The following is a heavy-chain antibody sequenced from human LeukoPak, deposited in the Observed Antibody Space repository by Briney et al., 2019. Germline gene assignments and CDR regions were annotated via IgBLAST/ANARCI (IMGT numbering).Heavy chain of an antibody. V-gene: IGHV3-23*01. CDR1: GFTFSNYA. CDR2: NTGSGGST. D-gene: IGHD3-9*01. Sequence: PGASLRLSCAASGFTFSNYAMSWVRQAPGKGLEWVSANTGSGGSTYYADSVKGRFTISRDNSKNTLYLQMNSLRAEDTAVYYCAKWGDYDVLTGYYDPDYWGQGTLVTVSS. J-gene: IGHJ4*02. CDR3: AKWGDYDVLTGYYDPDY.